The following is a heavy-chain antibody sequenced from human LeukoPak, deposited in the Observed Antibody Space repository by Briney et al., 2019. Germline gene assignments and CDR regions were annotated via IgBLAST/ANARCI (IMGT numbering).Heavy chain of an antibody. J-gene: IGHJ4*02. Sequence: ASVKVSCKASGYTFTSYAMNWVRQAPGQGLEWMGGIIPIFGTANYAQKFQGRVTITADESTSTAYMELSSLRSEDTAVYYCASQGGIAAAGTGGDYWGQGTLVTVSS. CDR3: ASQGGIAAAGTGGDY. D-gene: IGHD6-13*01. CDR2: IIPIFGTA. CDR1: GYTFTSYA. V-gene: IGHV1-69*13.